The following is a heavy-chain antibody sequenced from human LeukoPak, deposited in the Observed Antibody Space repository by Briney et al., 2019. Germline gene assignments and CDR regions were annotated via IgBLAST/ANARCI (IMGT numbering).Heavy chain of an antibody. Sequence: GGSLRLSCAVSGFSFSNYWMSWDRQAPGKGLEWVANINEDESVKYYVDSVKGRFTISRDNSKHSLYLQMNSLRVDDTAVYYCVRDINYVGATLYFDYWGQGTLVTFSS. V-gene: IGHV3-7*03. CDR2: INEDESVK. CDR1: GFSFSNYW. J-gene: IGHJ4*01. D-gene: IGHD1-26*01. CDR3: VRDINYVGATLYFDY.